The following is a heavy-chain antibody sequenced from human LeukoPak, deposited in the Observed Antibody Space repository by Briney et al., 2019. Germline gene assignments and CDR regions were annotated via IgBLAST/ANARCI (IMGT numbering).Heavy chain of an antibody. CDR2: IYTSGST. CDR3: ARATVTTGWFDP. Sequence: SETLSLTCTVSGGSISSSSYYWGWIRQPAGKGLEWIGRIYTSGSTNYNPSLKSRVTISVDTSKNQFSLKLSSVTAADTAVYYCARATVTTGWFDPWGQGTLVTVSS. D-gene: IGHD4-17*01. CDR1: GGSISSSSYY. J-gene: IGHJ5*02. V-gene: IGHV4-61*02.